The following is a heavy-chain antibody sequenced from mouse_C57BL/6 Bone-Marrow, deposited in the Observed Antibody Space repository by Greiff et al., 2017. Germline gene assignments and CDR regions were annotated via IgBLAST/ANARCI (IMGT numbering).Heavy chain of an antibody. CDR2: IYPGSGST. J-gene: IGHJ4*01. CDR3: ARAYYYGSSSYAIDY. Sequence: QVQLQQPGAELVKPGASVKMSCKASGYTFTSYWITWVKQRPGQGLEWIGDIYPGSGSTNYNEKFKGKATLTVDTSSSTAYMQLSSLTSEDSAVYYCARAYYYGSSSYAIDYWGQGTSVTVSS. V-gene: IGHV1-55*01. CDR1: GYTFTSYW. D-gene: IGHD1-1*01.